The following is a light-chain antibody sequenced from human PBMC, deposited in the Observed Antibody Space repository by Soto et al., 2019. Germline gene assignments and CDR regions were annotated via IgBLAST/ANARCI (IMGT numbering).Light chain of an antibody. CDR1: QSVRSNY. V-gene: IGKV3-11*01. Sequence: EIVLTQSPGTLSLSPGARDPLSCRASQSVRSNYLAWYQQKPGQAPRLLIYDASNRATGIPARFSGSGSGTDFTLTISSLEPEDFAVYYCQQRSNWPPTFGQGTRLEIK. CDR3: QQRSNWPPT. CDR2: DAS. J-gene: IGKJ5*01.